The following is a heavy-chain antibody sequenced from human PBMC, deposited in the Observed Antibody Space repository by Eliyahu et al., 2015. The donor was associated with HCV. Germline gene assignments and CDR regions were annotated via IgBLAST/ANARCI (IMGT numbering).Heavy chain of an antibody. CDR1: GYTFTNYG. CDR2: ISAYNGNT. J-gene: IGHJ3*02. V-gene: IGHV1-18*01. Sequence: QVQLVQSGAEVKKPGASVRVSCKASGYTFTNYGINWVRQAPGQGLEWMGWISAYNGNTNYAQKFQGRVTMTPHTYPSTAYMELRSLRSDDTAVYYCARGLGYDFWSGYPDAFDIWGQGTMVTVSS. CDR3: ARGLGYDFWSGYPDAFDI. D-gene: IGHD3-3*01.